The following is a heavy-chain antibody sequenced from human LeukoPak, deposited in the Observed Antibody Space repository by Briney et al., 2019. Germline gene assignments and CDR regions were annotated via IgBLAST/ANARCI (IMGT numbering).Heavy chain of an antibody. V-gene: IGHV3-23*01. J-gene: IGHJ4*02. D-gene: IGHD6-19*01. Sequence: PGGSLRLSCAASGFTFSSYAMSWARQAPGKGLEWLSAIISSGESTYFADSVKGRFTISRDNSKNTLYLQMNSLRAEDTAIYYCAKYTSGWYASLDYWGQGTLVTVSS. CDR3: AKYTSGWYASLDY. CDR1: GFTFSSYA. CDR2: IISSGEST.